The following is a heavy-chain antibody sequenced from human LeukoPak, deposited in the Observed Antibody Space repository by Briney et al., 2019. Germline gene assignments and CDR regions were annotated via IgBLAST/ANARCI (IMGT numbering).Heavy chain of an antibody. V-gene: IGHV3-33*01. Sequence: GGSLRLSCAASGFTFSSYGMHWVRQAPGKGLEWVAVIWYDGSNKYYADSVKGRFTISGDNSKNTLYLQMNSLRAEDTAVYYCARDGCGGDCFYMDVWGKGTTVTVSS. CDR2: IWYDGSNK. J-gene: IGHJ6*03. D-gene: IGHD2-21*01. CDR3: ARDGCGGDCFYMDV. CDR1: GFTFSSYG.